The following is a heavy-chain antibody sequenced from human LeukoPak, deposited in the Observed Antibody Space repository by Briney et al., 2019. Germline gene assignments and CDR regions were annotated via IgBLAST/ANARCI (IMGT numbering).Heavy chain of an antibody. CDR2: ISSSSSYI. CDR3: ARDREGSSFFDY. Sequence: GGSLRLSCAASGFTFSSYSMNWVRQAPGKGLEWVSSISSSSSYIYYADSVKGRFTISRDNAKNSLYLQMNSLRAKDTAVYYCARDREGSSFFDYWGQGTLVTVSS. J-gene: IGHJ4*02. CDR1: GFTFSSYS. D-gene: IGHD1-26*01. V-gene: IGHV3-21*01.